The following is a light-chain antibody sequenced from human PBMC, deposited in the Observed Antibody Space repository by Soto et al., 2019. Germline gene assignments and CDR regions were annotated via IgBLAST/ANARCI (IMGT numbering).Light chain of an antibody. CDR3: QAYDYSLTAFV. Sequence: QAVVTQPPSVSGAPGQRVTISCTGNNSNLGAGYDVHWYQQLPGAAPKLVIFGNRNRPTGVPERFSGSKSGTSASLAITGLQAEDEADYYCQAYDYSLTAFVFGGGTKLTVL. V-gene: IGLV1-40*01. CDR2: GNR. J-gene: IGLJ3*02. CDR1: NSNLGAGYD.